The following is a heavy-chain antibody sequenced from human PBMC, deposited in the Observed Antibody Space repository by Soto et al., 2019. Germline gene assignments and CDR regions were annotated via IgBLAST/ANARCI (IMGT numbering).Heavy chain of an antibody. CDR2: IYHSGST. V-gene: IGHV4-38-2*01. CDR3: ARTTAVPNTLRSRYFFDY. Sequence: SETLSLTCAVSGYSISSGYYWGWIRQPPGKGLEWIGSIYHSGSTYYNPSLKSRVTISVDTSKNQFSLRLSSVTTADTALYYCARTTAVPNTLRSRYFFDYWGQGTLVTVSS. CDR1: GYSISSGYY. D-gene: IGHD4-17*01. J-gene: IGHJ4*02.